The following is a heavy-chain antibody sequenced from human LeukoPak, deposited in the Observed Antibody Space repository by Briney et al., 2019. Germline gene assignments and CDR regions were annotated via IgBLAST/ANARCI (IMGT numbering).Heavy chain of an antibody. CDR3: ARQGYSYGISDDY. J-gene: IGHJ4*02. D-gene: IGHD5-18*01. CDR1: GYTFTGYY. CDR2: ISAYNGNT. V-gene: IGHV1-18*04. Sequence: ASVKVSCKASGYTFTGYYMHWVRQAPGQGLEWMGWISAYNGNTNYAQKLQGRVTMTTDTSTSTAYMELRSLRSDDTAVYYCARQGYSYGISDDYWGQGTLVTVSS.